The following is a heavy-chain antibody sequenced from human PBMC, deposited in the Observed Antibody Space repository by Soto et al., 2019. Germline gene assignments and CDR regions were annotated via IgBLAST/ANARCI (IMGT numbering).Heavy chain of an antibody. V-gene: IGHV4-61*01. CDR1: VGSASDKTYY. D-gene: IGHD4-17*01. Sequence: LXLPCSVSVGSASDKTYYWSWIRQPPGNRLEWIGYVYYSGTTNYNPSLKSRVTISVDLSKNRFSLRLSSVTTADTALYYCARTTAVPNTLRSRYFFDYWGQGTLVTVSS. J-gene: IGHJ4*02. CDR3: ARTTAVPNTLRSRYFFDY. CDR2: VYYSGTT.